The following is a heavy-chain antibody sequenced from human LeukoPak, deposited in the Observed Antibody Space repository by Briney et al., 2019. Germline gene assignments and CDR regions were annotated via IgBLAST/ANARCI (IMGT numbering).Heavy chain of an antibody. Sequence: RGSPRLSCAASGFTLCTFCISWVRHAPGKGLEWDGNIVKDGIAKYYADSVKGRFTISRDNAKTSLYLQMNSLRAEDTAVYYCARYHISFFMYGDAFDIWGQGTMVTVSS. V-gene: IGHV3-7*01. D-gene: IGHD3-3*02. J-gene: IGHJ3*02. CDR3: ARYHISFFMYGDAFDI. CDR1: GFTLCTFC. CDR2: IVKDGIAK.